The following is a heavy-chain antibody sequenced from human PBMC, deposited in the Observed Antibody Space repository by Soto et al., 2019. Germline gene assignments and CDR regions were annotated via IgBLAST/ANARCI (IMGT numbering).Heavy chain of an antibody. CDR1: GGSISSDSFY. CDR2: IYYSGDT. D-gene: IGHD2-15*01. J-gene: IGHJ6*02. V-gene: IGHV4-39*01. Sequence: SETLSLTCTVSGGSISSDSFYWAWIRQPPGKGLEWIGIIYYSGDTYYNPSLAGRLTMSVDTSNQFSLALRSVTAADTALYYCARNQPQRYCSGGTCRPAYGMDVWGQGTTVTVSS. CDR3: ARNQPQRYCSGGTCRPAYGMDV.